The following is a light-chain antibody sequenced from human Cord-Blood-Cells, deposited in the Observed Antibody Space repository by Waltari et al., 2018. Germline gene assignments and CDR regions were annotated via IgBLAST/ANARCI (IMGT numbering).Light chain of an antibody. CDR2: EVS. CDR3: CSYAGSSTLYV. CDR1: SSDVGSYHL. J-gene: IGLJ1*01. Sequence: QSALTQPASVSGSPGQSITISCTGTSSDVGSYHLVSWYQQHPGKAPKLRIYEVSKLPAGGSNRFFGSKSGNTASLTIAGLQAEDEADYYCCSYAGSSTLYVFGTGTKVTVL. V-gene: IGLV2-23*02.